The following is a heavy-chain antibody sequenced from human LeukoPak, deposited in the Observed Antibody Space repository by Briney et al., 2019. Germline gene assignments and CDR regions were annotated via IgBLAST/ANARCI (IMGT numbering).Heavy chain of an antibody. CDR3: AGHSSSWYNWFDP. V-gene: IGHV4-59*13. J-gene: IGHJ5*02. Sequence: SETLSLTCTVSGGSISSYYWSWIRQPPGQVLVRLWYIYYSWSTNYNPSLKSRVTIAVDTSKNQFSLKLSSVTAADTAVYYCAGHSSSWYNWFDPWGQGTLVTVSS. CDR2: IYYSWST. D-gene: IGHD6-13*01. CDR1: GGSISSYY.